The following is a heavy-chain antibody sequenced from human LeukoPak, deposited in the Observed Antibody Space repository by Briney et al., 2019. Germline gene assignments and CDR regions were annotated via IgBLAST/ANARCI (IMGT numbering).Heavy chain of an antibody. D-gene: IGHD5-18*01. CDR1: GYTFTSYY. CDR3: ARRGYTYGYPDY. Sequence: ASVKVSCKASGYTFTSYYMHWVRQAPGRGLEWMGIVNPSDGSTSYAQKFQGRVTMTRDTSTSIVYMELSSLRSEDTAVYYCARRGYTYGYPDYWGQGTLVTVSS. V-gene: IGHV1-46*01. CDR2: VNPSDGST. J-gene: IGHJ4*02.